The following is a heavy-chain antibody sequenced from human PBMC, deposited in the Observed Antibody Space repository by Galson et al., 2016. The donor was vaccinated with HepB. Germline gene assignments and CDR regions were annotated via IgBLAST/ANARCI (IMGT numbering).Heavy chain of an antibody. CDR1: GYIFTSYW. D-gene: IGHD2-15*01. J-gene: IGHJ3*02. CDR3: ARRPGGRWSTPDDAFDI. V-gene: IGHV5-51*01. Sequence: QSGAEVKKPGESLKISCKGSGYIFTSYWIGWVRQMPGKGLEWMGIIYPCDSDTRYSPSFQCQVTISADQSISTAYLKWSSLKASDTAMYYRARRPGGRWSTPDDAFDIWGQGTMVTVSS. CDR2: IYPCDSDT.